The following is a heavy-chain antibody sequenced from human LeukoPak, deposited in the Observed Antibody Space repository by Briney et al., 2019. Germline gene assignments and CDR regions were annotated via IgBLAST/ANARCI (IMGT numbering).Heavy chain of an antibody. CDR1: GYSISSGYY. V-gene: IGHV4-38-2*02. CDR3: ARDRRLTMIAILITDAFDI. Sequence: PSETLSLTCTVSGYSISSGYYWGWIRQPPGKGLEWIGSIYHSGSTYYNPSLKSRAIMSVDTSKNQFSLRLTSVTAADTAVYYCARDRRLTMIAILITDAFDIWGQGTMFTVSS. CDR2: IYHSGST. J-gene: IGHJ3*02. D-gene: IGHD3-22*01.